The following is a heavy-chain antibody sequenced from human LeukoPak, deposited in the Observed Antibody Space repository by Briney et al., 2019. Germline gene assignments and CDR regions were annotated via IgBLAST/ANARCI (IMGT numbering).Heavy chain of an antibody. J-gene: IGHJ3*02. CDR1: GYNFSDYC. D-gene: IGHD6-19*01. CDR2: IYPGDSDT. Sequence: GESLKISCKGSGYNFSDYCIGWVRQTPGKGPEWMGIIYPGDSDTRNSPSFQGQVTISADKSISTAYLQWRSLKASDTAMYYCARQIEVAGHDAFDIWGQGTMVTVSS. CDR3: ARQIEVAGHDAFDI. V-gene: IGHV5-51*01.